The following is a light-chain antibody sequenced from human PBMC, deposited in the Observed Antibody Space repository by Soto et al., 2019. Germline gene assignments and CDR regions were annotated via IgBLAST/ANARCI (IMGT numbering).Light chain of an antibody. CDR3: QQYSDWPLT. Sequence: EIVMSRSPATLSVSPGEKVTLSCRASQNIYNNLAWYQQKPGQVPRLLIYFASTRATGIPARFSGSGSATEFTLSISTLQSEEFAVYYCQQYSDWPLTFGGGTKVE. J-gene: IGKJ4*01. CDR1: QNIYNN. V-gene: IGKV3-15*01. CDR2: FAS.